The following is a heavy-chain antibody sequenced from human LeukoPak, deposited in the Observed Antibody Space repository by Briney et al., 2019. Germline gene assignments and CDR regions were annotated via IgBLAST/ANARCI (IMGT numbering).Heavy chain of an antibody. Sequence: GGSLRLSCAASGFTFSNTWMNWVRQAPGKGLVWVAVIRSDGTGITYADSVKGRFTISRDNAKNTLYLQMNSLRAEDTAVYYCGRYMYGSIDYWGQGTLVTVSS. CDR1: GFTFSNTW. J-gene: IGHJ4*02. V-gene: IGHV3-74*01. CDR2: IRSDGTGI. D-gene: IGHD3-10*02. CDR3: GRYMYGSIDY.